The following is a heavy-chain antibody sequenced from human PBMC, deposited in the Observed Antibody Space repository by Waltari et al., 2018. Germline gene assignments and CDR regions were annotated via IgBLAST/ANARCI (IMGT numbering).Heavy chain of an antibody. CDR2: IYYSEST. Sequence: QLQLQESGPGLVKPSETLSLTCTVSGGSISSSSYYWGWIRQPPGKGLEWIGSIYYSESTYYNPSLKSRVTISVDTSKNQFSLKLSSVTAADTAVYYCARSTHCSSTSCYIPRNAFDIWGQGTMVTVSS. CDR3: ARSTHCSSTSCYIPRNAFDI. V-gene: IGHV4-39*07. J-gene: IGHJ3*02. D-gene: IGHD2-2*02. CDR1: GGSISSSSYY.